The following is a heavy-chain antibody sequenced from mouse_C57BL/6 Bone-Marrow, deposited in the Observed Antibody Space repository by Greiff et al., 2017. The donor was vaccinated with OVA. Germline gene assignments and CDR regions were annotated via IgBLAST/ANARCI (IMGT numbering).Heavy chain of an antibody. CDR2: IYPRSGNT. CDR1: GYTFTSYG. Sequence: QVQLKQSGAELARPGASVKLSCKASGYTFTSYGISWVKQRTGQGLEWIGEIYPRSGNTYYNEKFKGKATLTADKSSSTAYMELRSLTSEDSAVYFCAITLITTVVAKRWYFDVWGTGTTVTVSS. J-gene: IGHJ1*03. CDR3: AITLITTVVAKRWYFDV. V-gene: IGHV1-81*01. D-gene: IGHD1-1*01.